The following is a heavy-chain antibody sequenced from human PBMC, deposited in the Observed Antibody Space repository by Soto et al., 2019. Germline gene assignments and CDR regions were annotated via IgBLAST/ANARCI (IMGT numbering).Heavy chain of an antibody. CDR1: GFTFSSYG. V-gene: IGHV3-33*01. D-gene: IGHD3-16*02. CDR3: AIALSYFDY. J-gene: IGHJ4*02. Sequence: QVQLVESGGGVVQPGRSLRLSCAASGFTFSSYGMHWVRQAPGKGLEWVAVIWYDGSNKYYADSVKGRFTISRDNSKNTLYLQMNSLRAEDTAVYYCAIALSYFDYWGQGTLVTVSS. CDR2: IWYDGSNK.